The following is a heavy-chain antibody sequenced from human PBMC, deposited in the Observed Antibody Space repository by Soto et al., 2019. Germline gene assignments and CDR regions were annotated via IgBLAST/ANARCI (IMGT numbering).Heavy chain of an antibody. CDR3: TTEEIVSAEIYFDY. Sequence: GGSPSRSRSSYGITFRTALMVLVRKARRKGLERIGLIKSKTDGETTAYASPVKGRFTISRDDSKNTVYLQMDSLKAEDTGVYYCTTEEIVSAEIYFDYWGQGILVTVSS. D-gene: IGHD2-2*01. CDR1: GITFRTAL. V-gene: IGHV3-15*01. J-gene: IGHJ4*02. CDR2: IKSKTDGETT.